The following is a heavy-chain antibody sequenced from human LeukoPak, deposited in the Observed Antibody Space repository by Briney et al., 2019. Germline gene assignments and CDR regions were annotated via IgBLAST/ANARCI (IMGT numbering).Heavy chain of an antibody. Sequence: PSETLSLTCTVSGGSISSYYWSWIRQPPGKGLEWIGCISYSGSTNYNPSLKSRVTISVDTSKNRFSLNLSSVTAADTAVYYCARGYDSGYDRPLDLWGQGTLVTVSS. V-gene: IGHV4-59*01. CDR3: ARGYDSGYDRPLDL. D-gene: IGHD5-12*01. J-gene: IGHJ5*02. CDR2: ISYSGST. CDR1: GGSISSYY.